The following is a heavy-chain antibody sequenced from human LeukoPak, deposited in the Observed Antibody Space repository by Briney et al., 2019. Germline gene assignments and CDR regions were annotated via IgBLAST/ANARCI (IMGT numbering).Heavy chain of an antibody. CDR2: IYSGGSP. J-gene: IGHJ4*02. CDR3: ARGLRYSSGWYYFDY. CDR1: GFTVSINY. Sequence: PGGSLRLSCAASGFTVSINYMSWVRKAPGKGLEWVSVIYSGGSPYYADSVRGRFTISRDNSKNTLYLQMNSLRAEDTAVYYCARGLRYSSGWYYFDYWGQGTLVTVSS. D-gene: IGHD6-19*01. V-gene: IGHV3-66*01.